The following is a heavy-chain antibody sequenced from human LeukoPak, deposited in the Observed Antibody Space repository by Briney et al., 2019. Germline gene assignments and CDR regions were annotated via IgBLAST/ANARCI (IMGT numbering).Heavy chain of an antibody. D-gene: IGHD2-15*01. CDR2: IGGSGGST. J-gene: IGHJ6*03. CDR1: EFTFSSYA. CDR3: ARRGGRYIFYYMDV. V-gene: IGHV3-23*01. Sequence: GGSLRLSCAASEFTFSSYAMTWVRQAPGKGLEWFSGIGGSGGSTYYADSVKGRFTISRDNSKSTLDLQLNSLRAEDTAVYYCARRGGRYIFYYMDVWGKGTTVTVSS.